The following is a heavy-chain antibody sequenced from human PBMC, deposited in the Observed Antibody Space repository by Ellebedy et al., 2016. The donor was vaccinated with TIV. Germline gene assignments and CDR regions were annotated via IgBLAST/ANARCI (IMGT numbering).Heavy chain of an antibody. CDR3: AKDMVFGDGKWEIDV. J-gene: IGHJ6*02. CDR2: ITNSGTST. CDR1: GFTFSNNA. D-gene: IGHD1-26*01. Sequence: GESLKISCAASGFTFSNNAMSWVRQAPGKGLEWISAITNSGTSTYYADSVKGRFTISRGNSRSTLYLQMNSLRAEDSAVYYCAKDMVFGDGKWEIDVWGQGTTVTVSS. V-gene: IGHV3-23*01.